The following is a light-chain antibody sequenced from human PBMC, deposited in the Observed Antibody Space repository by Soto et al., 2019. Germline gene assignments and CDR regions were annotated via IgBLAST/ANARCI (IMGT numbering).Light chain of an antibody. CDR1: QSVSSDY. CDR3: QQYGSSPYT. J-gene: IGKJ2*01. Sequence: EIVLTQSPGTLSLSPGERATLSCRASQSVSSDYLAWYQQKPGQAPRLLLYGASNRATGIPDRFTGSGSGTDFTLTISRLEPEDVAVYSCQQYGSSPYTFGQGTKLEIK. V-gene: IGKV3-20*01. CDR2: GAS.